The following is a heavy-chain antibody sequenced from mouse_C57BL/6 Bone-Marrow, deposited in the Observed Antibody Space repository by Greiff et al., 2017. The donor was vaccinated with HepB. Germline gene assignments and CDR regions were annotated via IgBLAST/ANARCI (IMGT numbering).Heavy chain of an antibody. J-gene: IGHJ4*01. Sequence: VQLKESGGGLVKPGGSLKLSCAASGFTFSDYGMHWVRQAPEKGLEWVAYISSGSSTIYYADTVKGRFTISRDNAKNTLFLQMTSLRSEDTAMYYCAREFPDAMDYWGQGTSVTVSS. CDR2: ISSGSSTI. V-gene: IGHV5-17*01. CDR1: GFTFSDYG. CDR3: AREFPDAMDY.